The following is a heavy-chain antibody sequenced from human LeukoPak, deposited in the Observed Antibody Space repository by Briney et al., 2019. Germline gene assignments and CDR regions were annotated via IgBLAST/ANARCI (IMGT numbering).Heavy chain of an antibody. V-gene: IGHV3-74*01. CDR3: VSNTLIIAAAFYDS. CDR1: GFAFSNYW. J-gene: IGHJ4*02. Sequence: GGSLRLSCLASGFAFSNYWMDWVRQAPGKGLVWVSRIQGDGSDTTYADSVKGRFTISRDNAKNTLFLQMNSLRDEDTAVYYCVSNTLIIAAAFYDSWGQGTLVTVSS. CDR2: IQGDGSDT. D-gene: IGHD6-13*01.